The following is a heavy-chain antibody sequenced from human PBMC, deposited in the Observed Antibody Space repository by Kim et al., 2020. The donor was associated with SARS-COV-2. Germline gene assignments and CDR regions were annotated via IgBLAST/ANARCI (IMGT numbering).Heavy chain of an antibody. D-gene: IGHD6-13*01. CDR1: GGSISKYY. CDR3: TRSLYSSNWYGSVWFDP. V-gene: IGHV4-59*01. J-gene: IGHJ5*01. CDR2: VYYTGRT. Sequence: SETLSLTCTVSGGSISKYYWSWIRQSPGKGLEWIGYVYYTGRTNYNPSLKSRVTMSVDTSNNQFSLKLASVTAADTAVYYCTRSLYSSNWYGSVWFDPWGQGTMVTVSS.